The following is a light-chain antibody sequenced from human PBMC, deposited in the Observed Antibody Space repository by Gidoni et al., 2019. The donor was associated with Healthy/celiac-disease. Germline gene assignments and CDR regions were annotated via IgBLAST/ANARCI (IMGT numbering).Light chain of an antibody. CDR3: QQYYSTPLT. Sequence: DIVMTQSPDSLAVSLGERATINCKSSQSVLYSANNKNYLAWYQQKPGQPPKLLIYWASTRESGVPDRFRGSGSGTDFTLTISSLQAEDVAVYYCQQYYSTPLTFXPXTKVDIK. CDR2: WAS. CDR1: QSVLYSANNKNY. J-gene: IGKJ3*01. V-gene: IGKV4-1*01.